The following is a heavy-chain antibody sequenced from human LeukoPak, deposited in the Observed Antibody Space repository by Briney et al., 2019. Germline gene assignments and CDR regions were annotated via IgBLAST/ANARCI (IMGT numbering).Heavy chain of an antibody. D-gene: IGHD3-22*01. J-gene: IGHJ5*02. CDR3: ARLYDSSGYTNWLDP. Sequence: PSETLSLTCTVSGGSISSHYWSWIRQPPGKGLEWIGYIYYSGSTKYNPSLKSRVTISVDTSKNQFSLKVSSVTAADTAVYYCARLYDSSGYTNWLDPWGQGTPVTVSS. CDR1: GGSISSHY. CDR2: IYYSGST. V-gene: IGHV4-59*11.